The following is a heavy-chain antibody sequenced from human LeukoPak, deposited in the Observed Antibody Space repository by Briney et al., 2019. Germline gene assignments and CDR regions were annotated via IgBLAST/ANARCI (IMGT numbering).Heavy chain of an antibody. CDR3: AKGLGFPPQFDY. D-gene: IGHD6-19*01. J-gene: IGHJ4*02. V-gene: IGHV3-23*01. CDR1: GFTFNSEA. CDR2: ISDSGGTT. Sequence: PGGSLRLSCAASGFTFNSEAMTWVRQGPWKGLEWVSSISDSGGTTYYADSVKGRFTISRDNSKNTVYLQMNSLRAEDTALYYCAKGLGFPPQFDYWGPGTLVAVSS.